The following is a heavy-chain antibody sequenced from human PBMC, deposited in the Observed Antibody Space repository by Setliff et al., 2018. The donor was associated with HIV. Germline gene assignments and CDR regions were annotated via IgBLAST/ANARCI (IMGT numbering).Heavy chain of an antibody. V-gene: IGHV3-23*01. CDR1: GFIFSRYA. Sequence: GGSLRLSCAASGFIFSRYAMSWVRQAPGKGLEWVSVITGSDGRTYYADSLKGRFTISRDNSKNTLYLQMNSLRAEDTAVYYCARDHRPYFYDKAWFDPWGQGTLVTVSS. CDR3: ARDHRPYFYDKAWFDP. D-gene: IGHD3-22*01. J-gene: IGHJ5*02. CDR2: ITGSDGRT.